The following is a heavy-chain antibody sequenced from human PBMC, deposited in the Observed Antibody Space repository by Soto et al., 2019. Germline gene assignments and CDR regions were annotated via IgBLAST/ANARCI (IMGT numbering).Heavy chain of an antibody. CDR3: ARSVAVPGAHIDY. D-gene: IGHD6-19*01. Sequence: SETLSLTCSVSGGSISGSYWSWIRQSPGKGLEWLGYVYYTGSTNYSPSLRSRVSISVDTSKNEFSLRLSSVTAAGTAVYFCARSVAVPGAHIDYWGQGTQVTVSS. J-gene: IGHJ4*02. CDR1: GGSISGSY. CDR2: VYYTGST. V-gene: IGHV4-59*01.